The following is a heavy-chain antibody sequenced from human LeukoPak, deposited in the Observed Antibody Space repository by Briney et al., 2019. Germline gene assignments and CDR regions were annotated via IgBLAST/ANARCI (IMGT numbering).Heavy chain of an antibody. D-gene: IGHD3-22*01. CDR3: ARDLTYYYDSSGLI. J-gene: IGHJ4*02. V-gene: IGHV3-11*01. Sequence: GGSLRLSCAASGFTFSDCYMSWIRQAPGKGLEWVSYISSSGSTIYYADSVKGRFTISRDNAKNSLYLQMNSLRAEDTAVYYCARDLTYYYDSSGLIWGQGTLVTVSS. CDR1: GFTFSDCY. CDR2: ISSSGSTI.